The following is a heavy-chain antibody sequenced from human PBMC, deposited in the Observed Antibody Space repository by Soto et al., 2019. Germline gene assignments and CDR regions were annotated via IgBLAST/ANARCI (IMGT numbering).Heavy chain of an antibody. CDR2: MNPDSGNT. J-gene: IGHJ5*02. CDR3: ARRRGSNGWFDL. Sequence: QVQLVQSGAEVKKPGASVKVSCTASGYTFINYDINWVRQAPGQGLEWVGWMNPDSGNTGYAQNFQGRVTMTGNTSISSVYMELSSLTSEDTAVYYCARRRGSNGWFDLWGQGTLVTVSS. D-gene: IGHD2-8*01. V-gene: IGHV1-8*01. CDR1: GYTFINYD.